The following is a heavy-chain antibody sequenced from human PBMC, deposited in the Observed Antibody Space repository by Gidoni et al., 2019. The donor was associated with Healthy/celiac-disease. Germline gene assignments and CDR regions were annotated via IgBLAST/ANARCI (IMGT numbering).Heavy chain of an antibody. J-gene: IGHJ4*02. CDR1: GFTFDDYA. CDR3: AKDLRVRGVIVTSIDY. D-gene: IGHD3-10*01. Sequence: EVQLVASGGGLVQPGRSLRLSCAASGFTFDDYAMHWVRQPPGKGLEWVAGISRNSGSIGYADYVKGRFTISRDNAKNTLYLQMNSLRAEDTALYYCAKDLRVRGVIVTSIDYWGQGTLVTVSS. V-gene: IGHV3-9*01. CDR2: ISRNSGSI.